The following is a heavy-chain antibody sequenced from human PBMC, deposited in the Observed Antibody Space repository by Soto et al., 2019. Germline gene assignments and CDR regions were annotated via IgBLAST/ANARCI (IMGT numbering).Heavy chain of an antibody. CDR2: IYYSGST. Sequence: EILSLTFTVSGCSISSSSYYWGWIRQSPGKGLEWIGSIYYSGSTYYNPSLKSRVTISVDTSKNQFSLKLSSVTAADTAVYYCARHEDYDSSEIDYWGQGTLVTVSS. CDR3: ARHEDYDSSEIDY. J-gene: IGHJ4*02. CDR1: GCSISSSSYY. V-gene: IGHV4-39*01. D-gene: IGHD3-22*01.